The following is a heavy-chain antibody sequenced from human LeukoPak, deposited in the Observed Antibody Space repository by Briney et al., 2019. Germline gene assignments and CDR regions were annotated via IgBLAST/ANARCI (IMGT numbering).Heavy chain of an antibody. Sequence: GGSLRLSCAASGFTFSSYSMNWVRQDPGKGLEWVSSISSSSSYIYYADSVKGRFTISRDNAKNSLYLQMNSLRAEDTAVYYCASPGYSSSWALDYWGQGTLVTVSS. J-gene: IGHJ4*02. CDR1: GFTFSSYS. CDR2: ISSSSSYI. D-gene: IGHD6-13*01. CDR3: ASPGYSSSWALDY. V-gene: IGHV3-21*01.